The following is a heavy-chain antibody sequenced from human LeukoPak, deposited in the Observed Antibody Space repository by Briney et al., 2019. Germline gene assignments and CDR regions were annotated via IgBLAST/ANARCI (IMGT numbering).Heavy chain of an antibody. Sequence: SETLSLTCTVSGYSISSGYYWGWIRQPPGKGLEWIGSIYHSGSTYYNPSLKSRVTISVDTSKNQFSLKLSSVTAADTAVYYCARDADIDSRVGATTLHYYYYMDVWGKGTTVTVSS. D-gene: IGHD1-26*01. CDR2: IYHSGST. CDR1: GYSISSGYY. CDR3: ARDADIDSRVGATTLHYYYYMDV. J-gene: IGHJ6*03. V-gene: IGHV4-38-2*02.